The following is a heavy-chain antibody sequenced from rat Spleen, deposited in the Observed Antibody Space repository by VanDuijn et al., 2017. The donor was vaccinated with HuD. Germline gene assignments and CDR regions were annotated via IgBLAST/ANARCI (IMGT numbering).Heavy chain of an antibody. J-gene: IGHJ2*01. D-gene: IGHD1-11*01. CDR2: VHHTGGVS. V-gene: IGHV5-31*01. CDR1: GFTFNNYW. Sequence: EVQLVESGGGLVQPGRSLKLSCVASGFTFNNYWMTWIRQAPGKGLEWVASVHHTGGVSYYPDSVKGRFTISRDNAKSTLFLQMDSLRSEDTATYYCGRRDYGGYGDYWGQGVMVTVSS. CDR3: GRRDYGGYGDY.